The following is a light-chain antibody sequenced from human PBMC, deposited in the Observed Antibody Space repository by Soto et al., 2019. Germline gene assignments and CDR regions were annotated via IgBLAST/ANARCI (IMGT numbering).Light chain of an antibody. J-gene: IGKJ1*01. V-gene: IGKV3-20*01. Sequence: EIVLTQSPGTLSLSPGERATLSCRASRSVSSNFLAWYQQTPGQAPRLLIYGTSSRATGIPDRFSGSGSGTDFTLTISRLEPEDFAVYYCQQYGDSPRTFGQGTKVDIK. CDR3: QQYGDSPRT. CDR2: GTS. CDR1: RSVSSNF.